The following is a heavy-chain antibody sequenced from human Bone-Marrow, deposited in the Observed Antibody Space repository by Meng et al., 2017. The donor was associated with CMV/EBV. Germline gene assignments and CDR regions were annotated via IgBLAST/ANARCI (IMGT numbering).Heavy chain of an antibody. D-gene: IGHD2-2*02. Sequence: GGSLRLSCAASGFTFSSYWMHWVRQAPGKGLVWVSRINSDGSSTSYADSVKGRFTISRDNAKNTLYLQMNSLRADDTAVYYCAKAGMRCSSANCYNSCDYWGQGTLVTVYS. CDR3: AKAGMRCSSANCYNSCDY. CDR1: GFTFSSYW. J-gene: IGHJ4*02. CDR2: INSDGSST. V-gene: IGHV3-74*01.